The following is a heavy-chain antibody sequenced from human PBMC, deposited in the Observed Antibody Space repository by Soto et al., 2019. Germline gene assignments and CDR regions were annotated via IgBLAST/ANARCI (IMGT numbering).Heavy chain of an antibody. J-gene: IGHJ4*02. CDR2: ISYDGSNK. CDR3: ARDYAAIEYYFDY. V-gene: IGHV3-30-3*01. Sequence: GGSLRLSCAASGFTFSSYAMHWVRQAPGKGLEWVAVISYDGSNKYYADSVKGRFTISRDNSKNTLYLQMNSLRAEDTAVYYCARDYAAIEYYFDYWGQGTLVTVSS. CDR1: GFTFSSYA. D-gene: IGHD3-16*01.